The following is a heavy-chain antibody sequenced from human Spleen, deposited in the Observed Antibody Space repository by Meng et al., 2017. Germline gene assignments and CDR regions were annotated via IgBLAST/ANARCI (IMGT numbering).Heavy chain of an antibody. D-gene: IGHD3-10*01. CDR3: ARETITMASAFDI. J-gene: IGHJ3*02. V-gene: IGHV3-53*04. CDR1: GFSVSSNY. CDR2: IYGGGGST. Sequence: GESLKISCVGSGFSVSSNYMNWVRQAPGKGLEWVSGIYGGGGSTYYADAVKGRFTISRHNSQNTLFLQMNSLRAEDTAVYYCARETITMASAFDIWGQGTMVTVSS.